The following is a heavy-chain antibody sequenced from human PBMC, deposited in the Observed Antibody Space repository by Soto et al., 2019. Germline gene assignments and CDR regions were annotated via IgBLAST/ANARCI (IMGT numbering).Heavy chain of an antibody. CDR1: GGSISSSAYY. J-gene: IGHJ4*02. CDR2: IYSSGNT. D-gene: IGHD2-15*01. Sequence: QVHLQESGPGLVKPSQTLSLTFTVSGGSISSSAYYWSWIRQPPGKGLEWIGYIYSSGNTYYNPSLKSRLTTPVATSQNQFSLKLNSVTAAAPALYYGAGGLSAATVVTCYFDYWGQGTLVTVSS. CDR3: AGGLSAATVVTCYFDY. V-gene: IGHV4-31*03.